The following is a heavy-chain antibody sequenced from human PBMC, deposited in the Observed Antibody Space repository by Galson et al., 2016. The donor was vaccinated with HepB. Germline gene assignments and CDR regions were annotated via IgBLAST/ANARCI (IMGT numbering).Heavy chain of an antibody. CDR2: MDPNSGNT. D-gene: IGHD2-15*01. J-gene: IGHJ4*02. V-gene: IGHV1-8*01. Sequence: SVKVSCKASGYTFTSYDINWVRQATGQGLEWMGWMDPNSGNTGYTQKFQGRVTMTRNTSISTAYMDLSSLRSEDTAVYYCARGRPRYCSGGSCYLINYWGQGTLVTVSS. CDR1: GYTFTSYD. CDR3: ARGRPRYCSGGSCYLINY.